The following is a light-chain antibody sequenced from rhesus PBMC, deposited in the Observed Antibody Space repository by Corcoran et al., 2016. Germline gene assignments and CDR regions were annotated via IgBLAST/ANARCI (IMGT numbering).Light chain of an antibody. CDR2: GAS. CDR1: QSVSTY. Sequence: QVILTQSPATLPLSPGERASLSCRASQSVSTYSAWYQQKPGQAPRLLIYGASNSATDLPDRFSGSGSGTDFTLTISSLGPEDVGIYHCFQHNNGYSFGQGTKVEI. CDR3: FQHNNGYS. V-gene: IGKV3-10*01. J-gene: IGKJ2*01.